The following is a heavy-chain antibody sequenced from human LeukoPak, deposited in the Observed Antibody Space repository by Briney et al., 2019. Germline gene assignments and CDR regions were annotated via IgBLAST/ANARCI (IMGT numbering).Heavy chain of an antibody. V-gene: IGHV1-69*13. J-gene: IGHJ3*02. CDR2: IIPIFGTA. CDR3: ASGKMATIDAFDI. D-gene: IGHD5-24*01. CDR1: GGTFSSYA. Sequence: ASVKVSCKASGGTFSSYAISWVRQAPGQGLEWMGGIIPIFGTANYAQKFQGRVTVTADESTSTAYMELSSLRSEDTAVYYCASGKMATIDAFDIWGQGTMVTVSS.